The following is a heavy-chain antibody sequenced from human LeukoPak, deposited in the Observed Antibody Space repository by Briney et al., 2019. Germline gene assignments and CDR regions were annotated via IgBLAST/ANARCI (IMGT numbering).Heavy chain of an antibody. CDR2: IIPIFGTA. V-gene: IGHV1-69*05. J-gene: IGHJ6*03. CDR1: GGTFSSYA. CDR3: ARRFADYYYYYYMDV. D-gene: IGHD3-16*01. Sequence: SVKVSCKASGGTFSSYAISWVRQAPGQGLEWMGGIIPIFGTANYAQKFQGRVTITTDESTSTAYMELNSLRSEDTAVYYCARRFADYYYYYYMDVWGKGTTVTVFS.